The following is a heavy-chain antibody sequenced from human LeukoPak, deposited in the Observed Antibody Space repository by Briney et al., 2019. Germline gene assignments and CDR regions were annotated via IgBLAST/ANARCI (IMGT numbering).Heavy chain of an antibody. CDR2: ISAYNGNT. V-gene: IGHV1-18*01. CDR3: ARDSASGWYFHY. CDR1: GHTFTSYG. D-gene: IGHD6-19*01. Sequence: ASVKVSCKASGHTFTSYGISWVRQAPGQGLEWMGWISAYNGNTNYAQKLQGRVTMTTDTSTSTAYMELRSLRSDDTAVYYCARDSASGWYFHYWGQGTLVTVSS. J-gene: IGHJ4*02.